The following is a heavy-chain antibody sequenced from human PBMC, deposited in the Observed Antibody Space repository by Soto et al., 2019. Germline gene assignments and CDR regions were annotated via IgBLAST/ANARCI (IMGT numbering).Heavy chain of an antibody. J-gene: IGHJ4*02. Sequence: SETLSLTWTVSGGSISSYYWRWIRQPAGNGLEWIGRIYTSGSTNYNPSLKSRVTMSVDTSKNQSSLKLSSVTAADTAVYYCARDMRKYSSSWHYFDYWGQGTLV. CDR2: IYTSGST. V-gene: IGHV4-4*07. CDR3: ARDMRKYSSSWHYFDY. CDR1: GGSISSYY. D-gene: IGHD6-13*01.